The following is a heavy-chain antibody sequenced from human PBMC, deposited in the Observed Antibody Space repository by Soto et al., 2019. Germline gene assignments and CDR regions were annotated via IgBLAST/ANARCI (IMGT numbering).Heavy chain of an antibody. CDR3: ARARYSTGNYYPFDY. J-gene: IGHJ4*02. Sequence: QVQLVQSGGGVVQPGRSLRLSCAASGFTFSSYGMHWVRQAPGKGLEWVALIWFDGSNTYYADSVKGRFTISRDNSKNTLYLQMNILRDEDTAVYYCARARYSTGNYYPFDYWGQGTLVTVSS. V-gene: IGHV3-33*01. D-gene: IGHD1-26*01. CDR1: GFTFSSYG. CDR2: IWFDGSNT.